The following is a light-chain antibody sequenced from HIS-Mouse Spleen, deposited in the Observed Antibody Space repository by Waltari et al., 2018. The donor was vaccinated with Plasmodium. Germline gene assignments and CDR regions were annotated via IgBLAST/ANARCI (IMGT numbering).Light chain of an antibody. CDR2: WAS. CDR3: QQYYSTLTWT. V-gene: IGKV4-1*01. Sequence: DIVMTQSPDSLAVSLGEWATINCKSSQSVLYSSNNKNYLAWYQQKPGQPPKLLIYWASTREAGVSDRFSGSGSGTDLTLTISSVQAEDVAVYYCQQYYSTLTWTFGQGTKVEIK. J-gene: IGKJ1*01. CDR1: QSVLYSSNNKNY.